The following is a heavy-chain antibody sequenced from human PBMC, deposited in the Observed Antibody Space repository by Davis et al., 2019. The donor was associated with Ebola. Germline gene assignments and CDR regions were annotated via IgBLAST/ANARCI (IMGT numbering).Heavy chain of an antibody. J-gene: IGHJ4*02. CDR3: AREASSYCSSTSCYHY. Sequence: PSETLSLTCTVSGGSISSGDYYWSWIRQPPGKGLEWIGYIYYSGSTYYNPSLKSRVTISVDTSKNQFSLKLSPVTAADTAVYYCAREASSYCSSTSCYHYLGQGTLVTVSS. D-gene: IGHD2-2*01. CDR1: GGSISSGDYY. CDR2: IYYSGST. V-gene: IGHV4-30-4*01.